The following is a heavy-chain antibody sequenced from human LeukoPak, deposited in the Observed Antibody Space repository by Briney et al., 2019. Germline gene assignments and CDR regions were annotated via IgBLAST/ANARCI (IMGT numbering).Heavy chain of an antibody. Sequence: SETLSLTCTVSGGSINTYYWSWMRQPPGKGLEWIGRIYTSGSTNYNPSLESRVTMSVDTSKNQFSLKLSSVTAADTAVYYCAKAGYYYGSGSYSSYYYYMDVWGKGTTVTISS. J-gene: IGHJ6*03. D-gene: IGHD3-10*01. CDR3: AKAGYYYGSGSYSSYYYYMDV. CDR2: IYTSGST. V-gene: IGHV4-4*07. CDR1: GGSINTYY.